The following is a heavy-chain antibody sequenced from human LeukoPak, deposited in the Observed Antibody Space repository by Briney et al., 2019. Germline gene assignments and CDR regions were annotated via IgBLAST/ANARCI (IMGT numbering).Heavy chain of an antibody. J-gene: IGHJ4*02. V-gene: IGHV3-48*03. D-gene: IGHD4-17*01. CDR1: GFTFSSYE. CDR3: AREYDYGVSRADY. Sequence: GGSLRLSCAASGFTFSSYEMNWVRQAPGKGLEWVSYISSSGSTIYYADSVKGRFTISRDNAKNSLYLQMNSLRAEDTAVYYCAREYDYGVSRADYWGQGTLVTVSS. CDR2: ISSSGSTI.